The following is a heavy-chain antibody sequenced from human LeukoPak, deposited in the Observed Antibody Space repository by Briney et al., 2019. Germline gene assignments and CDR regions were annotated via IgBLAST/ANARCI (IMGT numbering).Heavy chain of an antibody. J-gene: IGHJ4*01. CDR3: ATGGGWYSPDY. CDR1: GYTFTGYY. D-gene: IGHD6-19*01. CDR2: INPNSGGS. Sequence: ASVKVSCKASGYTFTGYYMHWVRQAPGQGLEWMGWINPNSGGSNYAQKFQGWVTMTRDTSVSTAYMELSRLRSNDTAVYYCATGGGWYSPDYWGQGTLVTVSS. V-gene: IGHV1-2*04.